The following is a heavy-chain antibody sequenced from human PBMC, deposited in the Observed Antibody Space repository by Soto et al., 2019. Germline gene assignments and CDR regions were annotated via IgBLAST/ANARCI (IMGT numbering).Heavy chain of an antibody. CDR1: GYTFTGYY. Sequence: ASVKVSCKASGYTFTGYYMHWVRQAPGQGLEWMGWINPNSGGTNYAQKFQGWVTMTRDTSISTAYMELSRLRSDDTAVYYCARAPEPLGFWLGELTGTRENNWFDPWGQGTLVTVSS. CDR2: INPNSGGT. V-gene: IGHV1-2*04. J-gene: IGHJ5*02. CDR3: ARAPEPLGFWLGELTGTRENNWFDP. D-gene: IGHD3-10*01.